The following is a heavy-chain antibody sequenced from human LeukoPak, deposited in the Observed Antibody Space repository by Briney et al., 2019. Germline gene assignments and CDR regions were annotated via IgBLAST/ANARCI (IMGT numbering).Heavy chain of an antibody. D-gene: IGHD6-19*01. CDR1: GYTFTSYG. V-gene: IGHV1-18*01. Sequence: ASVKVSCKAPGYTFTSYGISWVRQAPGQGLEWMGWISAYNGNTNYAQKLQGRVTMTTDTSTSTAYMELRSLRSDDTAVYYCARDHIAVAGNAAFDIWGQGTVVTVSS. CDR2: ISAYNGNT. CDR3: ARDHIAVAGNAAFDI. J-gene: IGHJ3*02.